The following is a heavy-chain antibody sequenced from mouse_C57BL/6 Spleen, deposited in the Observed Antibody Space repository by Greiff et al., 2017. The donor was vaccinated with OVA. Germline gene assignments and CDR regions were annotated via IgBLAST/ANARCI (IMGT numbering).Heavy chain of an antibody. CDR1: GFTFSDYG. V-gene: IGHV5-17*01. CDR3: AREGYYSNYVLDY. CDR2: ISSGSSTI. D-gene: IGHD2-5*01. Sequence: EVMLVESGGGLVKPGGSLKLSCAASGFTFSDYGMHWVRQAPEKGLEWVAYISSGSSTIYYADTVKGRFTISRDNAKNTLFLQMTSLRSEDTAMDYGAREGYYSNYVLDYWGQGTTLTVSS. J-gene: IGHJ2*01.